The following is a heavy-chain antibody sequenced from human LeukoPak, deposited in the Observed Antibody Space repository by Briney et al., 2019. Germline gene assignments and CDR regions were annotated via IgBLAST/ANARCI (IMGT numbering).Heavy chain of an antibody. D-gene: IGHD3-3*01. V-gene: IGHV4-61*02. CDR3: ARWGPDFWSGYYID. CDR2: ISTSGST. J-gene: IGHJ4*02. CDR1: SGSISSGSYY. Sequence: SQTLSLTCTVSSGSISSGSYYWSWIRQPAGTGLEWIGRISTSGSTNYNPSLKSRVTISVDTSKNQFSLKLSSVTAADTAVYYCARWGPDFWSGYYIDWGQGTLVTVSS.